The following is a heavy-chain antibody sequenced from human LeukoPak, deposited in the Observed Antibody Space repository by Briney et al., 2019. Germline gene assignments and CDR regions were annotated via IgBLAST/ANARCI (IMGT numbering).Heavy chain of an antibody. CDR2: ISYDGSNK. Sequence: PGGSLRLSCAASGFTFSSYAMHWVRQAPGKGLEWVAVISYDGSNKYYADSVKGRFTISRDNSKNTLYLQMNSLRAEDTAVYYCARMLAAAGYYYYMDVWGKGTTVTVSS. D-gene: IGHD6-13*01. J-gene: IGHJ6*03. CDR1: GFTFSSYA. V-gene: IGHV3-30-3*01. CDR3: ARMLAAAGYYYYMDV.